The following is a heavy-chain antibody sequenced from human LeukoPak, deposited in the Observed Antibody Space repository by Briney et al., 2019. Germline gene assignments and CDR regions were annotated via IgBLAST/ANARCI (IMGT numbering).Heavy chain of an antibody. D-gene: IGHD3-22*01. CDR1: GFTFSSYA. J-gene: IGHJ4*02. CDR2: ISGSGGST. CDR3: AKASSGYSFVSDY. Sequence: PGGSLRLSCAASGFTFSSYAMSWVRQAPGKGLEWVSAISGSGGSTYYADSVKGRFTISRDNPKNTLYLQMNSLRAEDTAVYYCAKASSGYSFVSDYWGQGTLVTVSS. V-gene: IGHV3-23*01.